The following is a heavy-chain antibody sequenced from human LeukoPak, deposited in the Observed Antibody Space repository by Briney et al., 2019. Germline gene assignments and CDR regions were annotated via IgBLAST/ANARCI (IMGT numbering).Heavy chain of an antibody. CDR2: ISGSGGST. Sequence: PGGSLRLSCAASGFTFSSYGMSWVRQAPGKGLEWVSAISGSGGSTYYADSVKGRFTISRDNSKNTLYLQMNSLRAEDTAVYYCAKDFVLWELLPGYWGQGTLVTVSS. J-gene: IGHJ4*02. D-gene: IGHD1-26*01. CDR3: AKDFVLWELLPGY. CDR1: GFTFSSYG. V-gene: IGHV3-23*01.